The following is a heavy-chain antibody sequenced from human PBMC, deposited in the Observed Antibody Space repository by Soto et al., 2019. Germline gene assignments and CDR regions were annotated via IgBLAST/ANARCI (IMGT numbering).Heavy chain of an antibody. J-gene: IGHJ5*02. V-gene: IGHV4-39*01. Sequence: QLQLQESGPGLVKPSETLSLTCSVSGGSISSSSYYWGWIRQPPGKGLEWIGSIYYSGSIYYNPSLKSRVTIPVDTSKNQFSLKLSSVTAAETAVYYCARQSSGWYNWFDPWGQGTLVTVSS. CDR2: IYYSGSI. CDR3: ARQSSGWYNWFDP. CDR1: GGSISSSSYY. D-gene: IGHD6-19*01.